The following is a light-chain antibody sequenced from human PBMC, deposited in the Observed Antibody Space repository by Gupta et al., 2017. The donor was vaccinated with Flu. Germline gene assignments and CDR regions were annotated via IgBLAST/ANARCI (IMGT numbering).Light chain of an antibody. V-gene: IGLV1-44*01. CDR2: KNN. CDR1: NSNIGSNT. J-gene: IGLJ2*01. CDR3: AAWDDSLNDVV. Sequence: QSVLTQPPSASGTPGQRVTISCSGSNSNIGSNTVNGYQQLPGTAPKLLIYKNNQRPSGVPDRFSDSKSGTSASLAISGLQSEDEADYYCAAWDDSLNDVVFGGGTKLTVL.